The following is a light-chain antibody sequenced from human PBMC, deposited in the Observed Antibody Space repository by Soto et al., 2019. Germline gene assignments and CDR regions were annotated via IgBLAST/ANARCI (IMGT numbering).Light chain of an antibody. V-gene: IGLV2-14*01. J-gene: IGLJ2*01. CDR2: EVS. CDR3: GSYADRKTFL. CDR1: SSDVGGYNY. Sequence: QSALTQPASVSGSPGQSITISCTGSSSDVGGYNYVSWYQQYPGRSPKLMIFEVSLRPAGVSNRFSGSKSGNTASLTVSGLQAEDEADYFCGSYADRKTFLFGGGTKLTVL.